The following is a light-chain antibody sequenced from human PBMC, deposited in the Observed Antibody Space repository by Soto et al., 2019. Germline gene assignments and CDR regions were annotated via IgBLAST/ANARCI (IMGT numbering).Light chain of an antibody. CDR2: EVS. V-gene: IGLV2-14*01. CDR3: SSYTTRRTLV. CDR1: SSDVGDYNY. J-gene: IGLJ3*02. Sequence: QSALTQPASVSGSPGQSITISCTGISSDVGDYNYVSWYQQHPGKAPKLMIYEVSNRPSGVSNRFSGSKSGNMASLTISGLQAEDEADYYCSSYTTRRTLVFGGGTKVTVL.